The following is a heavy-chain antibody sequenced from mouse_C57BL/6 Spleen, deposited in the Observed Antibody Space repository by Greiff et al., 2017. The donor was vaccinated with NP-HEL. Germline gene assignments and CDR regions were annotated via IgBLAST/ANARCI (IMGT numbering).Heavy chain of an antibody. Sequence: EVQLMESGPELVKPGDSVKISCKASGYSFTGYFMNWVMQSHGKSLEWIGRINPYNGDTFYNQKFKGKATLTVDKSSSTAHMELRSLTSEDSAVYYCARGSYDGSYWGQGTTLTVSS. D-gene: IGHD2-3*01. CDR3: ARGSYDGSY. V-gene: IGHV1-20*01. J-gene: IGHJ2*01. CDR1: GYSFTGYF. CDR2: INPYNGDT.